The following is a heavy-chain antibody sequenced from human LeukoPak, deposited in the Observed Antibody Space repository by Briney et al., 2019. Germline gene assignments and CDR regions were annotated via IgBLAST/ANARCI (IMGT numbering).Heavy chain of an antibody. J-gene: IGHJ4*02. CDR3: AKQTGSGLFILP. Sequence: GSLRLSCAASGFTFSSYGMSWVRQPPGKGLEWIGSIYYTGNTYYNASLKSRVTISIDTSKNQFSLKLTSVTAADTAVYYCAKQTGSGLFILPGGQGTLVTVSS. CDR2: IYYTGNT. D-gene: IGHD3/OR15-3a*01. CDR1: GFTFSSYG. V-gene: IGHV4-39*01.